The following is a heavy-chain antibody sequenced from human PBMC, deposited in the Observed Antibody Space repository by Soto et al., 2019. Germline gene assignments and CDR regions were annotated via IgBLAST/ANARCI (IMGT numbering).Heavy chain of an antibody. V-gene: IGHV1-18*01. CDR1: GYSFTSYG. J-gene: IGHJ4*02. Sequence: GASVKVSCKASGYSFTSYGISWVRQAPGQGLEWMGWISAYNGNTNYAQKLQGRVTMTTDTSTSTAYMELRSLRSDDTAVYYCASSLGGVDYYDSSDYSPLDNWGQETRVT. D-gene: IGHD3-22*01. CDR2: ISAYNGNT. CDR3: ASSLGGVDYYDSSDYSPLDN.